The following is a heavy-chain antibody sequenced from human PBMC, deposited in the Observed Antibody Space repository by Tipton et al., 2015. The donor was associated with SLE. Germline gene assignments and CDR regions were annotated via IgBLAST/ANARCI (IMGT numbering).Heavy chain of an antibody. J-gene: IGHJ6*03. CDR3: AGIEGDASYYFYYYLDV. CDR1: GLTFSNYW. Sequence: SLRLSCAASGLTFSNYWMHWVRQVPGKGLVWVSRIRGDGGVVRYAGSVKGRFTISRDNTRNTLYLQMNSLTDDDAAVYFCAGIEGDASYYFYYYLDVWGKGTTVTVSS. CDR2: IRGDGGVV. D-gene: IGHD6-6*01. V-gene: IGHV3-74*01.